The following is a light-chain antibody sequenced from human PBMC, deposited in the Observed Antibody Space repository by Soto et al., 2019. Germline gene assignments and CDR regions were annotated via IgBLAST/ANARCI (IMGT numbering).Light chain of an antibody. Sequence: DIQMTQSPVLLSASVGDRVTSTCRASQNISSYLNWYQQKPGKAPKLLIYAASRLQSGVPSRFSGSGSGTDFTLTISGLHPEDFATYYCQQCKSYSRMFGQGTKVDIK. V-gene: IGKV1-39*01. CDR2: AAS. CDR1: QNISSY. CDR3: QQCKSYSRM. J-gene: IGKJ1*01.